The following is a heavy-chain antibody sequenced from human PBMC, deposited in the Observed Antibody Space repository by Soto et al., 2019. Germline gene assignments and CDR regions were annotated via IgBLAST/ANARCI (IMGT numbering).Heavy chain of an antibody. CDR2: IYWDDDK. Sequence: QITLKESGPTLVKPTQTLTLTCTFSGFSLSTSGVGVGWIRQPPGKALEWLALIYWDDDKRYSPSLKSRLTGTKDTXXNXVXXTMTNMDPVDTATYYCAHVPYDYVWGSYRPDAFDIWGQGTMVTVSS. D-gene: IGHD3-16*02. CDR3: AHVPYDYVWGSYRPDAFDI. J-gene: IGHJ3*02. CDR1: GFSLSTSGVG. V-gene: IGHV2-5*02.